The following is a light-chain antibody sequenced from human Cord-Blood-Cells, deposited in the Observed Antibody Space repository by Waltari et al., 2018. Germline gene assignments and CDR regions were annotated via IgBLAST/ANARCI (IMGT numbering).Light chain of an antibody. CDR2: DAS. CDR1: QYIGNY. CDR3: QQYDNLPRT. V-gene: IGKV1-33*01. J-gene: IGKJ1*01. Sequence: IQMTLSPSSLPASVGERVALTCQASQYIGNYLNWYQQKPGKAPKLLIYDASNLETGVPSRFSGSGSGTDFTFTISSLQPEDIATYYCQQYDNLPRTFGQGTKVEIK.